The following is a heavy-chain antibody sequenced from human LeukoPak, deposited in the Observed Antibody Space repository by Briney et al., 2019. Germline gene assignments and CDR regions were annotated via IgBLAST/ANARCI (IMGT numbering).Heavy chain of an antibody. CDR1: GASISSYY. V-gene: IGHV4-59*01. J-gene: IGHJ4*02. D-gene: IGHD2-21*02. CDR3: ARGRGDFIIFDY. Sequence: SETLSLTCTVSGASISSYYWSWIRQPPGKGLEGIGYIFYYGSTNYNPSFKSRTTISVDTSKNQFSLKLKSVTAADTAVYYCARGRGDFIIFDYWGQGTLVTVSS. CDR2: IFYYGST.